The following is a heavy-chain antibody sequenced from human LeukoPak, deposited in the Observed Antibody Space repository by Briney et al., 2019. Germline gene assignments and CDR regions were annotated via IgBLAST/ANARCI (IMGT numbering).Heavy chain of an antibody. V-gene: IGHV4-39*01. CDR3: ARSPHILTGENFDY. Sequence: SETLSLTCTVSGGSISSNDYYWGWIRQPPGKGLEWIASIYYSGSTYYNPSLKSRVTISVDTSKNQFSLKLSSVTAADTAVYYCARSPHILTGENFDYWDQGTLLTVSS. CDR1: GGSISSNDYY. J-gene: IGHJ4*02. CDR2: IYYSGST. D-gene: IGHD3-9*01.